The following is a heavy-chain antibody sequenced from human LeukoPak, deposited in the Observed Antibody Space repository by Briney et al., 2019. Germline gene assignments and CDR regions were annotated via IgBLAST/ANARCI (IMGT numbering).Heavy chain of an antibody. CDR3: ARGGLQKPPGDY. CDR1: GFTFSSHW. D-gene: IGHD4-11*01. V-gene: IGHV3-7*01. CDR2: IKPDGREK. J-gene: IGHJ4*02. Sequence: PGGSLRLSCAASGFTFSSHWMSWVRQAPGKGLEWLGNIKPDGREKYYVDSVKGRFTISRDNAQNSLYLQMNSLGAEDTAVYYCARGGLQKPPGDYWGQGTLVTVSS.